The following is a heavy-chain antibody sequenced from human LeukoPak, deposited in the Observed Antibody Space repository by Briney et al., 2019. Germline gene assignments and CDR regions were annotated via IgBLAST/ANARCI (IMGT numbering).Heavy chain of an antibody. CDR3: ARRVTTRLPFRY. J-gene: IGHJ4*02. Sequence: SETLSLTCAVYGGSFSDYRWSWIRQPPGKGLEWIGEINHSGSTNYNPSLKSRVTISVDTSKKQFSLKLTSVTAADTAVYYCARRVTTRLPFRYWGQGTLVTVSS. D-gene: IGHD4-17*01. CDR2: INHSGST. V-gene: IGHV4-34*01. CDR1: GGSFSDYR.